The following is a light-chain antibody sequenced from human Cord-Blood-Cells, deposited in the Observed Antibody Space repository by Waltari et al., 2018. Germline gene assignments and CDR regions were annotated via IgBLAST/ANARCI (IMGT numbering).Light chain of an antibody. CDR3: CSYAGSYTFVV. CDR1: SSDVGGYNY. J-gene: IGLJ2*01. V-gene: IGLV2-11*01. CDR2: DVS. Sequence: QSALTQPRSVSGSPGQSVTISCTGTSSDVGGYNYVSLYQQHPGKAPKIMIYDVSKRPSGVPDRFSGSKSGNTASLAISGLQAEHEADYYCCSYAGSYTFVVFGGGTKLTVL.